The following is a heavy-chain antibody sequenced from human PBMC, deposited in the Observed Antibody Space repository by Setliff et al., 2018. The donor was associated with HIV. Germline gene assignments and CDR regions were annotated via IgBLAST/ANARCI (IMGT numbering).Heavy chain of an antibody. V-gene: IGHV3-7*01. Sequence: GGSLRLSCAASGFSFSNSWMAWVRQAPGKGLEWVATIKEDGREKYYVGSVKGRFTISRDNAKRSLYLQMNRLKTDDTAFYYCATFADGPDSWGQGTLVTVSS. CDR2: IKEDGREK. J-gene: IGHJ4*02. D-gene: IGHD3-3*01. CDR1: GFSFSNSW. CDR3: ATFADGPDS.